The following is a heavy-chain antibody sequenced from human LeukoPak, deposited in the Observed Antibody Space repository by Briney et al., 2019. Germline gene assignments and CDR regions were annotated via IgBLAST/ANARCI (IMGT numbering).Heavy chain of an antibody. CDR1: GGSISSYY. CDR3: ARSNPGPDY. Sequence: PSETLSLTCTVSGGSISSYYWSWIRQPPGKGLEWIGYIYYSGSTNYNPSLKSRVTISVDTSKNQFSLKLSSVTAADTAVYYCARSNPGPDYWGQGTLVTVSS. V-gene: IGHV4-59*01. CDR2: IYYSGST. J-gene: IGHJ4*02.